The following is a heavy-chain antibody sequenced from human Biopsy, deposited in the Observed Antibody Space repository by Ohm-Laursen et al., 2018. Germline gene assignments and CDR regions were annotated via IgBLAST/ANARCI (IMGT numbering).Heavy chain of an antibody. D-gene: IGHD2-21*01. CDR2: VNPVAEAT. V-gene: IGHV1-46*01. CDR3: ARESPLRLGVCGAIRCFKEVFGMDV. Sequence: EASVKVSCKASGYNFGNYYINWVRKVPGQGLEWLGVVNPVAEATMYAQKFQDRVTLTRDASTNTVYMDLTSLTSEDTTVYYCARESPLRLGVCGAIRCFKEVFGMDVWGQGTTVSVSS. CDR1: GYNFGNYY. J-gene: IGHJ6*02.